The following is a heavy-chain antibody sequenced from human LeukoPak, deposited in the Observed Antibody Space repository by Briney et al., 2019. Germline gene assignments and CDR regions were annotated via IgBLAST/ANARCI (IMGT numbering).Heavy chain of an antibody. CDR1: GFTVSSNY. D-gene: IGHD3-3*01. Sequence: GGSLRLSCAASGFTVSSNYMSWVRQAPGKGLEWVSVIYSGGSTYYADSVKGRFTISRDNSKNTLYLQMNSLRAEDTAVYYCARDDVLRFLEWSDYYYGMDVWGQGTTVTVSS. J-gene: IGHJ6*02. CDR2: IYSGGST. V-gene: IGHV3-66*01. CDR3: ARDDVLRFLEWSDYYYGMDV.